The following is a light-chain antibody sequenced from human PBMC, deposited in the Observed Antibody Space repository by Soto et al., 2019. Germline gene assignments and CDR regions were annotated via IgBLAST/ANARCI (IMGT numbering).Light chain of an antibody. V-gene: IGKV1-33*01. CDR1: QNIRTY. CDR3: QQYDDLPFT. Sequence: DIPMTQSPSSLSASVGDRVTITCQASQNIRTYLNWDQQKPGQAPKVLIHDASNLGIAVPSRFSRSGSGTDFTFTINSMQPEDSATYYCQQYDDLPFTFGTGTKVDIK. CDR2: DAS. J-gene: IGKJ3*01.